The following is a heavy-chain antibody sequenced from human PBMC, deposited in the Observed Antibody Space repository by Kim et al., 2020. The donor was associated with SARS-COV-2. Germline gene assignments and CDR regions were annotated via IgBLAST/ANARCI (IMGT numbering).Heavy chain of an antibody. CDR2: INPTGGST. CDR1: GYTFTSYY. V-gene: IGHV1-46*01. CDR3: ARARFVRGYYGAGCYDGDC. J-gene: IGHJ4*02. D-gene: IGHD3-10*01. Sequence: ASVKVSCKASGYTFTSYYMHWVRQAPGQGLEWMGIINPTGGSTSYAQKFQGRVTMTRDTSTSTVYMELSSLRSEDTAVYYCARARFVRGYYGAGCYDGDCCGQAALVAVSS.